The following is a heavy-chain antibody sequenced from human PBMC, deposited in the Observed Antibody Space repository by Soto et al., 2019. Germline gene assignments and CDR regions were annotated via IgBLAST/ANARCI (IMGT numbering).Heavy chain of an antibody. CDR2: IYYSGST. V-gene: IGHV4-59*01. J-gene: IGHJ4*02. CDR3: ARGKVAAAGVDY. Sequence: SETLSLTCTVSGGSISSYYWSWIRQPPGKGLEWIGYIYYSGSTNYNPSLKSRVTISVDTSKNQFSLKLSSVTAADTAVYYCARGKVAAAGVDYWGQGTLVTVS. D-gene: IGHD6-13*01. CDR1: GGSISSYY.